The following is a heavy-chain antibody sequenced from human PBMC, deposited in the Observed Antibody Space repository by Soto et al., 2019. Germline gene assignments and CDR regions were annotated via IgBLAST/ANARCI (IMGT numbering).Heavy chain of an antibody. CDR3: AKQFCGDYYSEPY. V-gene: IGHV3-23*01. CDR1: GFTFSSYA. CDR2: VSGSGGST. Sequence: EVQLLESGGGLVQPGGSLSLSCAASGFTFSSYAMSWVRQAPGKGLEWVSAVSGSGGSTYYADSVQGRFTISRDNSKDTLYRQLDSLRAEDTAVYYCAKQFCGDYYSEPYWGQGTLVTVSS. D-gene: IGHD3-22*01. J-gene: IGHJ4*02.